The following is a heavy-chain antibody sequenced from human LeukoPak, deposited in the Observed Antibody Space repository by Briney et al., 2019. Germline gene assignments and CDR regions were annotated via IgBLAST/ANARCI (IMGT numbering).Heavy chain of an antibody. CDR1: GFTFSSYG. CDR3: ARRVFQQQLAFDY. V-gene: IGHV3-30*03. CDR2: ISYDGSNK. J-gene: IGHJ4*02. D-gene: IGHD6-13*01. Sequence: GGSLRLSCAASGFTFSSYGMHWVRQAPGKGLEWVAVISYDGSNKYYADSVKGRFTISRDNAKNSLYLQMNSLRAEDTAVYYCARRVFQQQLAFDYWGQGTLVTVSS.